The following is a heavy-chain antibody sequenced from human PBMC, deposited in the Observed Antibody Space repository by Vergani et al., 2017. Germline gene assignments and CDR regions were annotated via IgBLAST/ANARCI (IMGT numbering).Heavy chain of an antibody. CDR1: GFTFSSFS. D-gene: IGHD5-24*01. Sequence: EVQLVESGGGLVQPGGSLRLSCAVSGFTFSSFSMNWVRQAPGKGLEWVSYISSSSNTIYYIDSVKGRFTISRDNAKNSLYLQMNSLRAEDTAVYYCAGRDGYNSIFGYWGQGTLVTVSS. CDR2: ISSSSNTI. V-gene: IGHV3-48*01. J-gene: IGHJ4*02. CDR3: AGRDGYNSIFGY.